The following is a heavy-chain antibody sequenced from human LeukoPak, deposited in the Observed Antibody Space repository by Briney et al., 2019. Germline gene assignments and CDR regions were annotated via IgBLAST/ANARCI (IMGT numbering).Heavy chain of an antibody. CDR3: ARAGTVDFDY. Sequence: PGGSLRLSCAASGFTFSSYSMSWVRQAPGKGLEWVSSISSSSSYIYYADSVKGRFTISRDNAKNSLYLQMNSLRAEDTAVYYCARAGTVDFDYWGQGTLVTVSS. V-gene: IGHV3-21*01. CDR1: GFTFSSYS. J-gene: IGHJ4*02. D-gene: IGHD1-26*01. CDR2: ISSSSSYI.